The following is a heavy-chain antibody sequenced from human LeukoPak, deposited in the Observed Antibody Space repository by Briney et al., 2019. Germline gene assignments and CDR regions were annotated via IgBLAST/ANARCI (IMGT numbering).Heavy chain of an antibody. J-gene: IGHJ4*02. Sequence: GGSLRLSCAASGFTFSSYWMSWVRQAPGKGLEWVTVISYHARDQFYADSVKGRFTVSRDNSRNTLYLQMNSLRAEDSAVYYCAAQPCINGICYLDYWGQGTLVTVSS. D-gene: IGHD2-8*01. CDR1: GFTFSSYW. CDR2: ISYHARDQ. CDR3: AAQPCINGICYLDY. V-gene: IGHV3-30*03.